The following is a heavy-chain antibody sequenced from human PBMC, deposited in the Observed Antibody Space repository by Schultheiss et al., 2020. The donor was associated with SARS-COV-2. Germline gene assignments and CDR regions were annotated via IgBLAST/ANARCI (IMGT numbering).Heavy chain of an antibody. Sequence: GGSLRLSCAASGFTFSSYGMHWVRQAPGKGLEWVAVISYDGSNKYYADSVKGRFTISRDNSKNTLYLQMNSLRAEDTAVYYCARDPGYCSSTSCYYYYYYMDVWGKGTTVTVSS. CDR3: ARDPGYCSSTSCYYYYYYMDV. V-gene: IGHV3-30*03. CDR1: GFTFSSYG. J-gene: IGHJ6*03. D-gene: IGHD2-2*01. CDR2: ISYDGSNK.